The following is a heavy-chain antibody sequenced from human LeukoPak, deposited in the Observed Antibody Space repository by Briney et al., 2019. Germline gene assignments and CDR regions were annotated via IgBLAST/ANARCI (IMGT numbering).Heavy chain of an antibody. D-gene: IGHD1-26*01. CDR1: GFTFDDYT. Sequence: GGSLRLSCAASGFTFDDYTMHWVRQAPGKGLEWVSLISWDGGSTYYADSVKGRLTISRDNSKNSLYLQMNSLRTEDTALYYCAKDVSGSWYYFDYWGQGTLVTVSS. CDR3: AKDVSGSWYYFDY. CDR2: ISWDGGST. J-gene: IGHJ4*02. V-gene: IGHV3-43*01.